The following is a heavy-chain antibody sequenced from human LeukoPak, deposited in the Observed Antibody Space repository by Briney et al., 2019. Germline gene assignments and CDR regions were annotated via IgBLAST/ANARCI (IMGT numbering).Heavy chain of an antibody. D-gene: IGHD6-13*01. Sequence: ASVKVSCKASGGTFSSYAISWVRQAPGQGLEWMGRIIPILGIANYAQKFQGRVTITADKSTSTAYMELSSLRSEDTAVYYCARDLRAAAGHALWGQGTLVTVSS. CDR2: IIPILGIA. CDR3: ARDLRAAAGHAL. J-gene: IGHJ4*02. V-gene: IGHV1-69*04. CDR1: GGTFSSYA.